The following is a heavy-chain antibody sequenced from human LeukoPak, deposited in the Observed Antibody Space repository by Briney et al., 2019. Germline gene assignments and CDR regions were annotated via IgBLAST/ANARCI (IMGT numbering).Heavy chain of an antibody. D-gene: IGHD3-22*01. CDR3: ARDSGSSGYYDYFDY. CDR1: GYTFISYG. V-gene: IGHV1-18*01. CDR2: ISAYNGNT. J-gene: IGHJ4*02. Sequence: ASVKVSCKASGYTFISYGISWVRQAPGQGFEWMGWISAYNGNTNYAQKLQCRVTMTTDTSTSTAYMELRSLRSDDTAVYYCARDSGSSGYYDYFDYWGQGTLVTVSS.